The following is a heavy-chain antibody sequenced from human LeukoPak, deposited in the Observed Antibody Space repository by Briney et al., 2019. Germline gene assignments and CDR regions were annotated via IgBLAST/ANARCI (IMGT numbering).Heavy chain of an antibody. D-gene: IGHD6-19*01. J-gene: IGHJ4*02. CDR1: GFTFSSYG. CDR2: ISYDGSNK. CDR3: IALANSFDY. Sequence: GGSLRLSCAASGFTFSSYGMHRVRQAPGKGLEWVAVISYDGSNKYYADSVKGRFTISRDNSKNTLYLQMNSLRAEDTAVYYCIALANSFDYWGQGTLVTVSS. V-gene: IGHV3-30*03.